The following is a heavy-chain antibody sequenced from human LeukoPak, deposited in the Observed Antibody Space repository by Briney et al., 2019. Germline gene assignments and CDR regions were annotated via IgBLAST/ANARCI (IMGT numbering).Heavy chain of an antibody. CDR1: GGSISSGDYY. J-gene: IGHJ3*02. CDR2: IYYSGST. Sequence: PSETLSLTCTVSGGSISSGDYYWSWIRQPPGKGLEWIGYIYYSGSTYYNPSLKSRVTISVDTSKNQFSLKLSSVTAADTAVYYCARTYYYDSSGYPDAFDIWGQGTMVTVSS. D-gene: IGHD3-22*01. V-gene: IGHV4-30-4*01. CDR3: ARTYYYDSSGYPDAFDI.